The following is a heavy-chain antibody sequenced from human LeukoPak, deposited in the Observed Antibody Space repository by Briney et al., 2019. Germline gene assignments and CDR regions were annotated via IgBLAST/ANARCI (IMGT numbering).Heavy chain of an antibody. CDR1: GFTFSSYA. Sequence: PGGSLRLSCAASGFTFSSYAMSWVRQAPGKGLEWVSAISGSGGSTYYADPVKGRFTISRDNSKNTLYLQMNSLRAEDTAVYYCAGDWFGAFDIWGQGTMVTVSS. D-gene: IGHD3-10*01. CDR3: AGDWFGAFDI. CDR2: ISGSGGST. V-gene: IGHV3-23*01. J-gene: IGHJ3*02.